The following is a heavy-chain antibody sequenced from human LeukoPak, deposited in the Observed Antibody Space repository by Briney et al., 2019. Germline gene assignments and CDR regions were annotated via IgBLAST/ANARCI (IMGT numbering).Heavy chain of an antibody. CDR2: ISSNGGST. Sequence: GGSLRLSCSASGFTFSSYAMHWVRQAPGKGLEYVSAISSNGGSTYYADSVKGRFTISRDNSKNTLYLQMSSLRAEDTAVYYCAAAAGTGDDAFDIWGQGTMVTVPS. D-gene: IGHD6-13*01. J-gene: IGHJ3*02. V-gene: IGHV3-64D*06. CDR1: GFTFSSYA. CDR3: AAAAGTGDDAFDI.